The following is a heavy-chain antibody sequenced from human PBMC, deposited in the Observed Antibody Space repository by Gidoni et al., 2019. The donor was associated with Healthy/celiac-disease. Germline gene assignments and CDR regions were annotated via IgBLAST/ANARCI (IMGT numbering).Heavy chain of an antibody. CDR2: IYYSGST. Sequence: QVQLQESGPGLVKPSETLSLTCTVSGGSISSYYWSWIRQPPGKGLEWIGYIYYSGSTNYNPSLKSRVTISVDTSKNQFSLKLSSVTAADTAVYYCASHISGGVGYWGQGTLVTVSS. CDR3: ASHISGGVGY. D-gene: IGHD2-8*02. J-gene: IGHJ4*02. V-gene: IGHV4-59*08. CDR1: GGSISSYY.